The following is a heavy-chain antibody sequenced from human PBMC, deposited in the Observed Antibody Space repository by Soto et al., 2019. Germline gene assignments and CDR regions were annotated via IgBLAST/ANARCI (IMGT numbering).Heavy chain of an antibody. D-gene: IGHD2-21*02. CDR3: ARRGEYCGGDCYSHWFFDL. V-gene: IGHV1-69*01. CDR2: IIPIFGTT. Sequence: QVQLVQSGAEVKKPGSSVNVSCKASGGTLNNYAISWVRQAPGQGLEWMGGIIPIFGTTNYAQKFKGRVTITADESTNTAYMELSSLTSDATAIYYCARRGEYCGGDCYSHWFFDLWGRGTLVSVTS. J-gene: IGHJ2*01. CDR1: GGTLNNYA.